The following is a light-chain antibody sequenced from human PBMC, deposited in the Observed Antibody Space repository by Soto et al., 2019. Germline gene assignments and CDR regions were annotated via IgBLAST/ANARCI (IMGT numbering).Light chain of an antibody. CDR1: QSVGSD. V-gene: IGKV3D-15*01. CDR2: DIF. Sequence: DIVMTQSPATLSASPGERATLSCRASQSVGSDLAWYQQKPGQAPRLVIYDIFTRATGVPPRISGSGSGTEFTLTISSLQSEDVAVYYCQQYNSWPLTFGGGTKVEIK. J-gene: IGKJ4*01. CDR3: QQYNSWPLT.